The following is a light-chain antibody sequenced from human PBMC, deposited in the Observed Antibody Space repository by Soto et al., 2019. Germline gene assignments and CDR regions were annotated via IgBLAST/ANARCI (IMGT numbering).Light chain of an antibody. Sequence: ILLTQSPSSLSASVGDRVTITCRASQGLXSYFNCYQKKPGKAPKLLIYXASSLPSGVPSRFSGSGSGTDFTITISGLQAEDFAAYYCQQSCRGFTFGPGTKVEIK. CDR1: QGLXSY. CDR3: QQSCRGFT. V-gene: IGKV1-39*01. J-gene: IGKJ3*01. CDR2: XAS.